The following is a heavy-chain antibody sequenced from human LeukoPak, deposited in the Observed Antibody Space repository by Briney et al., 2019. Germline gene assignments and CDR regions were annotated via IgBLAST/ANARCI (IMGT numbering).Heavy chain of an antibody. CDR3: ARKNDFEI. V-gene: IGHV4-59*01. CDR1: GGSISSNY. J-gene: IGHJ3*02. Sequence: PSETLSLTCTVSGGSISSNYWSWIRQPPGKGLEWIGYIYYSGSTNYNPSLKSRVTISVDTAKNQVSLNLTSVTAADTAVYYCARKNDFEIWGQGTLVTVSS. CDR2: IYYSGST. D-gene: IGHD2/OR15-2a*01.